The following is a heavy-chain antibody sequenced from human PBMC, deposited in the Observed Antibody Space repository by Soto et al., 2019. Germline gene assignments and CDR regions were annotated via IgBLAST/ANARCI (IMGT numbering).Heavy chain of an antibody. V-gene: IGHV4-30-2*01. J-gene: IGHJ3*02. CDR3: AREVPDYGDYDGAFDI. CDR1: GGSISSGGYS. CDR2: IYHRGST. D-gene: IGHD4-17*01. Sequence: QLQLQESGSGLVKTSQTLSLTCAVSGGSISSGGYSWSWIRQPPGKGLEWIGYIYHRGSTYYNPSLKSRVTISVDRSKNQFSLKLSSVTAADTAVYYCAREVPDYGDYDGAFDIWGQGTMVTVSS.